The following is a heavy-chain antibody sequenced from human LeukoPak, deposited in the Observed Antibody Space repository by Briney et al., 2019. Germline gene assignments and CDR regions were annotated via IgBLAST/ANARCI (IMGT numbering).Heavy chain of an antibody. D-gene: IGHD2/OR15-2a*01. CDR3: AKDSPYGGSFYYIDY. V-gene: IGHV3-23*01. CDR1: GFTLSSYA. CDR2: ISGSGANI. J-gene: IGHJ4*02. Sequence: GGSLRLSCAVSGFTLSSYAMSWVRQAPGKGLEWVSGISGSGANIYYADSVKGRFTISRDNFKNTLYLQMNSLRAEDTAVYYCAKDSPYGGSFYYIDYWGQGTLVTVSS.